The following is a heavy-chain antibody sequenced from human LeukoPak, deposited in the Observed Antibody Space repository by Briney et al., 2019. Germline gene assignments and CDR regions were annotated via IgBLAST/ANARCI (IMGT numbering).Heavy chain of an antibody. CDR3: ARGGLRHCAL. J-gene: IGHJ4*02. V-gene: IGHV3-7*04. CDR2: MKEVGSEN. CDR1: GFTFSNYW. Sequence: GGTLRLSCAASGFTFSNYWMSWVRQAPGKGLEWVANMKEVGSENYYVASVKGRFTISRDNGKDSLYLQMNSLRVEDTAVYYCARGGLRHCALWGQEARVTV. D-gene: IGHD3-16*01.